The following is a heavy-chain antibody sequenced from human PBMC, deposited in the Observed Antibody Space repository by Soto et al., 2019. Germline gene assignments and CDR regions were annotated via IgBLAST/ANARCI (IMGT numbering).Heavy chain of an antibody. CDR3: ARAGRSWRYFFDS. CDR2: VYYSGTT. Sequence: SETLCLTWTVFGGYMVYHYWRRILQSPGKGLEWIGYVYYSGTTYYNPSLQSRVTISIDTSQNQFSLKLRSVTAADSAIYYCARAGRSWRYFFDSWGRGTLVTVSS. V-gene: IGHV4-59*11. CDR1: GGYMVYHY. D-gene: IGHD6-13*01. J-gene: IGHJ4*02.